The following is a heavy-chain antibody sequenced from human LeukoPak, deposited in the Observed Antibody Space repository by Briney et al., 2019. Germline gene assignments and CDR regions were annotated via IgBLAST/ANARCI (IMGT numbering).Heavy chain of an antibody. J-gene: IGHJ3*02. V-gene: IGHV1-46*01. CDR3: ANQEWLRFNLNAFDI. Sequence: GASVKVSCKSSGYTLTSYYMHWVRQAPGQGLEWMGIINPSGGSTNYAQKFQGRVTMTRDMSTRTVYMELSSLRFEDTAVYYCANQEWLRFNLNAFDIWGQRTMVTVSS. D-gene: IGHD5-12*01. CDR1: GYTLTSYY. CDR2: INPSGGST.